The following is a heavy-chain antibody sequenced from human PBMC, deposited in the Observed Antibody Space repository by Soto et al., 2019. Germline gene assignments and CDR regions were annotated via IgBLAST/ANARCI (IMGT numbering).Heavy chain of an antibody. D-gene: IGHD2-2*01. CDR2: IYYSGSP. J-gene: IGHJ6*02. Sequence: QVQLQESGPGLVKPSETLSLTCTVSGGSISRNYWSWIRQPPGKGLEWIGYIYYSGSPNYNPSLKSRVTISVDTSKNQFSLKLSSVTAADTAVYYCARDGRYCISTMCYGGMDVWGQGTTVTVSS. CDR1: GGSISRNY. V-gene: IGHV4-59*01. CDR3: ARDGRYCISTMCYGGMDV.